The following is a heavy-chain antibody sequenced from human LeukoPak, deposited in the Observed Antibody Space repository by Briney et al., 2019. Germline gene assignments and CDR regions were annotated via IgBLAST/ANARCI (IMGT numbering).Heavy chain of an antibody. CDR2: ISSSSSYI. Sequence: GGSLRLSCAASGFTFSSYSMNWVRQAPGKGLEWVSSISSSSSYIYYADSVKGRFTISRDNAKNSLYLQMNSLRAEDTAVYYCARDLLSLGTIFGVVSSSVGYMDVWGKGTTVTVSS. CDR3: ARDLLSLGTIFGVVSSSVGYMDV. J-gene: IGHJ6*03. CDR1: GFTFSSYS. D-gene: IGHD3-3*01. V-gene: IGHV3-21*01.